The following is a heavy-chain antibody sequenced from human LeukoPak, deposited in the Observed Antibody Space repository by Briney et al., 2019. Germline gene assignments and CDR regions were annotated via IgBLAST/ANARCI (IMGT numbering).Heavy chain of an antibody. CDR3: ARLGGDDSSGPHDALDV. CDR1: GYTFTSYG. V-gene: IGHV1-18*01. CDR2: ISAYNGNT. D-gene: IGHD3-22*01. Sequence: ASLKVSCKASGYTFTSYGINWVRQAPGQGLEWMGWISAYNGNTNFAQKLQGRVTMTTDTSTSTAYMELRSLRSDDTAVYYCARLGGDDSSGPHDALDVWGQGTTVTVSS. J-gene: IGHJ6*02.